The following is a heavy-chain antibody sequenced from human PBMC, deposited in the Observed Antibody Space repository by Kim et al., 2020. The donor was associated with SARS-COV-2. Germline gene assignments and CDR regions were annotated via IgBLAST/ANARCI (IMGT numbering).Heavy chain of an antibody. J-gene: IGHJ3*02. Sequence: NTTPPLKSPVTISVDTSTNPFSLKLSSVTAADTAVYYCARTTVVNDAFDIWGQGTMVTVSS. D-gene: IGHD4-17*01. V-gene: IGHV4-59*01. CDR3: ARTTVVNDAFDI.